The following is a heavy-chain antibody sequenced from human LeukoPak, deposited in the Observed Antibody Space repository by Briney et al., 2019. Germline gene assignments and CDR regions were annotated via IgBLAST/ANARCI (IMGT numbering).Heavy chain of an antibody. CDR1: GASVRNEY. J-gene: IGHJ4*02. V-gene: IGHV4-59*08. D-gene: IGHD1-14*01. CDR3: ARYDRGLFFFDN. Sequence: KPSETLSLTCTVSGASVRNEYWSWIRQPPGKELEWIGYIHYSGSSNYHPSLGSRVTISLDTSKNQFSLKLKSVTAADTGMYHCARYDRGLFFFDNWGQGTLVTVSS. CDR2: IHYSGSS.